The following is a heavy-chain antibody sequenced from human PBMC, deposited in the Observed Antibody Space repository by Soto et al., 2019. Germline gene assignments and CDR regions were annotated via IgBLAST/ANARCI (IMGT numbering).Heavy chain of an antibody. J-gene: IGHJ6*02. CDR3: ARDGSPRIAVAGYYYYYGMDV. CDR2: IWYDGRNK. Sequence: QVQLVVSGGGVVQPGRSLRLSCAASGFTFSTFGMHWVRQAPGKGLEWVAVIWYDGRNKFYADSVKGRFTISRDNTNNTVYLQMNSLRAEDTAMYYCARDGSPRIAVAGYYYYYGMDVWGQGTTVTVSS. D-gene: IGHD6-19*01. V-gene: IGHV3-33*01. CDR1: GFTFSTFG.